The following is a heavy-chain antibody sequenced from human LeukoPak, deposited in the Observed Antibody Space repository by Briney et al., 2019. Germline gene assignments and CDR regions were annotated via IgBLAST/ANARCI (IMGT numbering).Heavy chain of an antibody. V-gene: IGHV3-30*04. CDR1: GFTFSSYA. Sequence: GGSLRLSCAASGFTFSSYAMHWVRQAPGKGLEWVAVISYDGSNKYYADSVKGRFTISRDNSKNTLYLQMNSVRAEDTAVYYCAGSGWYAAFDYWGQGTLVTVSS. D-gene: IGHD6-19*01. CDR2: ISYDGSNK. CDR3: AGSGWYAAFDY. J-gene: IGHJ4*02.